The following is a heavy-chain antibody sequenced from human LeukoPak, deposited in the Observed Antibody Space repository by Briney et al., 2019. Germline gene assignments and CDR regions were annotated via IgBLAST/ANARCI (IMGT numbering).Heavy chain of an antibody. V-gene: IGHV3-9*01. D-gene: IGHD3-16*01. J-gene: IGHJ4*02. Sequence: QPGRSLRLSCAASGFIFDDHGMHWVRQAPGKGLEWVSGISWSSGIIGYADSVKGRFTISRDNAKNSLYLQMNSLRAEDTAVYYCARAHYDYVWGSSTPLGYWGQGTLVTVSS. CDR1: GFIFDDHG. CDR3: ARAHYDYVWGSSTPLGY. CDR2: ISWSSGII.